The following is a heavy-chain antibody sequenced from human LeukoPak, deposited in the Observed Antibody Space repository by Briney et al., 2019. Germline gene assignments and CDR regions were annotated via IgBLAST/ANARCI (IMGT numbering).Heavy chain of an antibody. D-gene: IGHD6-19*01. CDR1: GFTFDDYA. CDR2: ISGNSGSI. J-gene: IGHJ4*02. Sequence: PGRSLRLSCAASGFTFDDYAMHWVRQAPGKGLDWVSGISGNSGSIGYADSVKGRFTISRDNAKNSLYLQMNSLRAEDTALYYCAKESRLAVAGYYFDYWGQGTLVTVSS. CDR3: AKESRLAVAGYYFDY. V-gene: IGHV3-9*01.